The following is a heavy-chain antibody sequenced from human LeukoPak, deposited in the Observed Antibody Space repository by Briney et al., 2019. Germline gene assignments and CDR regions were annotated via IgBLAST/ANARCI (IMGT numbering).Heavy chain of an antibody. Sequence: PSETLSLTCTVSGGSISRYYWSWIRRPPGKGLEWIGYTDDSGDTNYNPSLKSQVTISVDKSKNQFSLKLSFVTAADTAMYYCARSDYHNSGSHTVFDAFDIWGQGTRVTVSS. D-gene: IGHD3-10*01. CDR3: ARSDYHNSGSHTVFDAFDI. J-gene: IGHJ3*02. CDR2: TDDSGDT. CDR1: GGSISRYY. V-gene: IGHV4-59*01.